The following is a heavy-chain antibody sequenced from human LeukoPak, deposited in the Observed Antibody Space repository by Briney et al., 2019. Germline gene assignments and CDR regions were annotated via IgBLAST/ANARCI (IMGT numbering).Heavy chain of an antibody. CDR3: ARRRPVTYYYGSGSYPRQALYFDY. CDR1: GYSFTSYW. J-gene: IGHJ4*02. V-gene: IGHV5-51*01. D-gene: IGHD3-10*01. Sequence: GESLKISCKGSGYSFTSYWIGWVSQMPGKGLEWRGIIYPGESDTRYSPSFQGQVTISADKSISTAYLQWSSLKASDTAMYYCARRRPVTYYYGSGSYPRQALYFDYWGQATLVTVCS. CDR2: IYPGESDT.